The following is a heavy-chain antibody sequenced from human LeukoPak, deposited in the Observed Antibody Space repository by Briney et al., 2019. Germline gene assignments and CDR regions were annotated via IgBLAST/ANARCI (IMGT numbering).Heavy chain of an antibody. V-gene: IGHV3-23*01. CDR2: ITGSGGNT. Sequence: GGSLRLSCAASGFIFSSYSMSWVCQAPGMGLEWVSVITGSGGNTYYADSVKGRFTISKDNSKNTVYLQMSSLRVDDTAVYYCAKAASSSWPSYYYGMDVWGQGTTDTVSS. D-gene: IGHD6-13*01. CDR3: AKAASSSWPSYYYGMDV. CDR1: GFIFSSYS. J-gene: IGHJ6*02.